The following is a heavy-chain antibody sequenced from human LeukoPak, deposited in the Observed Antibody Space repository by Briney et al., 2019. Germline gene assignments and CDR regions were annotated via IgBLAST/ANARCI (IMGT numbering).Heavy chain of an antibody. CDR1: GYTFTSYD. CDR3: ARGACSGGSCYSSGDWFDP. D-gene: IGHD2-15*01. CDR2: MNPNSGNT. Sequence: ASVKVSCKASGYTFTSYDINWVRQATGQGLEWMGWMNPNSGNTGYAQKLQGRVTMTRNTSISTAYMELSSLRSEDTAVYYCARGACSGGSCYSSGDWFDPWGQGTLVTVSS. J-gene: IGHJ5*02. V-gene: IGHV1-8*01.